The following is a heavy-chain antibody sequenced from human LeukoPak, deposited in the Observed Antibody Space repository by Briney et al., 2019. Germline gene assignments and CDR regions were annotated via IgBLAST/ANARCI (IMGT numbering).Heavy chain of an antibody. CDR1: GYSISSGYY. CDR3: ARSDTAMVTGY. J-gene: IGHJ4*02. D-gene: IGHD5-18*01. CDR2: IYHSGST. V-gene: IGHV4-38-2*01. Sequence: PSETLSLTCAVSGYSISSGYYWGWIRQPPGKGLEWIGSIYHSGSTYYNPSLKSRVTISVDTSKNQFSLKLSSVTAADTAVYYCARSDTAMVTGYWGQGTLVTVSS.